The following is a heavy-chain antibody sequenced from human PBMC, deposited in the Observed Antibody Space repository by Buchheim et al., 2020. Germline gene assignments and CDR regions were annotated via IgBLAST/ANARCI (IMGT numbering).Heavy chain of an antibody. CDR2: ISYDGSNK. D-gene: IGHD6-6*01. Sequence: QVQLVESGGGVVQPGRSLRLSCAASGFTFSSYGMHWVRQAPGKGLEWVAVISYDGSNKYYADSVKGRFTISRDNSKNTLYLQMNSLRAEDTAVYYCAKGRIAARSYYYYYGMDVWGQGTT. J-gene: IGHJ6*02. CDR3: AKGRIAARSYYYYYGMDV. V-gene: IGHV3-30*18. CDR1: GFTFSSYG.